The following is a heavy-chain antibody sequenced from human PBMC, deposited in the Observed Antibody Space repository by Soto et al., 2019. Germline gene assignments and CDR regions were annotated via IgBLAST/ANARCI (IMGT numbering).Heavy chain of an antibody. CDR2: ISGSGGST. J-gene: IGHJ4*02. V-gene: IGHV3-23*01. CDR1: GFTFSRYA. CDR3: AKSASRGYYFDY. Sequence: GGSLRLSCADSGFTFSRYAMSWVRQAPGKGLEWVSAISGSGGSTYYADSVKGRFTISRDNSKNTLYLQMNSLRAEDTAVYYCAKSASRGYYFDYWGQGTLVTVSS.